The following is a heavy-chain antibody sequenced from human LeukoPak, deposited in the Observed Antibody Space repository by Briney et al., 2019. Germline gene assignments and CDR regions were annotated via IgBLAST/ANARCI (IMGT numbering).Heavy chain of an antibody. CDR2: ISSSSSYI. CDR1: GFTFSSYS. Sequence: GGSLRLSCAASGFTFSSYSMNWVRQAPGKGLEWVSSISSSSSYIYYADSVKGRFTISRDNAKNSLYLQMNSLRAEDTAVYYCARDRTLAYCGGDCYLYYYGMDVWGQGTTVTVSS. D-gene: IGHD2-21*02. V-gene: IGHV3-21*01. J-gene: IGHJ6*02. CDR3: ARDRTLAYCGGDCYLYYYGMDV.